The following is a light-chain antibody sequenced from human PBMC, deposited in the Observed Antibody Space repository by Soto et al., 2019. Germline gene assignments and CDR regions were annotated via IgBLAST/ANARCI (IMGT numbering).Light chain of an antibody. CDR3: CSLTTSGTHV. J-gene: IGLJ1*01. Sequence: QSALTQPASVSGSPGQSITISCTGTSSDVGSYNLVSWYQQHPGKAPKLMIYEGSKRPSGVSNRFSGSKSGNTASLTISGLQAEDEADYYCCSLTTSGTHVFGTGTKVTVL. CDR1: SSDVGSYNL. V-gene: IGLV2-14*02. CDR2: EGS.